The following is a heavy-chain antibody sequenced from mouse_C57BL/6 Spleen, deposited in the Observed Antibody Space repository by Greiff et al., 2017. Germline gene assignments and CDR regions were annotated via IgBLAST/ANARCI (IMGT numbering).Heavy chain of an antibody. CDR3: ASYYDYEGRDY. CDR1: GFTFTDYY. CDR2: IRNKANGYTT. V-gene: IGHV7-3*01. Sequence: EVMLVESGGGLVQPGGSLSLSCAASGFTFTDYYMSWVRQPPGKALEWLGFIRNKANGYTTEYSASVKGRFTISRDNSQSILYLQMKALRAEDSATYYCASYYDYEGRDYWGQGTSVTVSS. D-gene: IGHD2-4*01. J-gene: IGHJ4*01.